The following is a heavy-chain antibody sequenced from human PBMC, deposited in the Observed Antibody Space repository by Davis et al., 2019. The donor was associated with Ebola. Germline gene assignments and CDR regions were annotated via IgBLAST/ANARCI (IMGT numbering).Heavy chain of an antibody. J-gene: IGHJ2*01. Sequence: MPSDTLSLTCTPPGGSVSSGYYYWSWVRQPPGKGLERIGYFYYSGSTNYNPSLKSRGTISTDTSKNQFSLKLSSVTAADTAVYYCARREGFVGYFDLWGRGTLVTVSS. D-gene: IGHD2-15*01. V-gene: IGHV4-61*01. CDR3: ARREGFVGYFDL. CDR1: GGSVSSGYYY. CDR2: FYYSGST.